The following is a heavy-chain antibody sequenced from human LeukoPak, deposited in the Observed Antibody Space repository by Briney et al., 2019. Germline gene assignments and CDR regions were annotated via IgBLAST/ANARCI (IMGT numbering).Heavy chain of an antibody. J-gene: IGHJ4*02. D-gene: IGHD3-22*01. CDR3: ARDSSSYDSSGPHY. V-gene: IGHV4-31*03. Sequence: PSQTPSLTCSVSGGSISSGGHYWSWIRQHPGKGLEWIGNIYYSGKTYYNPSLNSRVMISVDKSTNQFSLNLSSVTAADTAIYYCARDSSSYDSSGPHYWGQGTLVTVAS. CDR2: IYYSGKT. CDR1: GGSISSGGHY.